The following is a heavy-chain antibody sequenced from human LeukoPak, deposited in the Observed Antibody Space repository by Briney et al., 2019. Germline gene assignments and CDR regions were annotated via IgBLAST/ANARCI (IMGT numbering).Heavy chain of an antibody. CDR3: AKSQRRGSTATPLFDY. J-gene: IGHJ4*02. CDR2: IIPIFGTA. D-gene: IGHD3-10*01. Sequence: RQAPGQGLEWMGGIIPIFGTANYAQKFQGRVTITADESTSTAYMELSSLRSEDTAVYYCAKSQRRGSTATPLFDYWGQGTLVTVSS. V-gene: IGHV1-69*01.